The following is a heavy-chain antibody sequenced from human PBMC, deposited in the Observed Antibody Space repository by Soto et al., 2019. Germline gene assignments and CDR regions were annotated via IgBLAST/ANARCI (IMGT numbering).Heavy chain of an antibody. V-gene: IGHV6-1*01. D-gene: IGHD3-16*02. J-gene: IGHJ5*02. CDR1: GDSVSSNSAA. CDR2: TYYRSKWYN. Sequence: SQTLSLTCAISGDSVSSNSAAWNWIRQSPSRGLEWLGRTYYRSKWYNDYAVSVKSRITINPDTSKNQFSLQLNSVTPEDTAVYYCARENYDYIWGSYRRNNWFDPWGQGTLVTVSS. CDR3: ARENYDYIWGSYRRNNWFDP.